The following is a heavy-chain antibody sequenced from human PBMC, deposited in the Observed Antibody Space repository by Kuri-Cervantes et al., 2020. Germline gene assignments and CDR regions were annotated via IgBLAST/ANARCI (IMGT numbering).Heavy chain of an antibody. CDR1: GLTFNGST. CDR3: ATNVIAVAGHDF. V-gene: IGHV3-73*01. CDR2: IRSKINNYAT. Sequence: GESLKISCAASGLTFNGSTVHWVRQASGKGLEWVGHIRSKINNYATTYDASMRGRFTISRDDSKNTAYLQMNSLRTEDTAMYFCATNVIAVAGHDFWGQGTLVTVSS. D-gene: IGHD6-19*01. J-gene: IGHJ4*02.